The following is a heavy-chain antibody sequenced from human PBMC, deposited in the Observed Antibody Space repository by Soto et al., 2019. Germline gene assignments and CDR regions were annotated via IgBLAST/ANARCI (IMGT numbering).Heavy chain of an antibody. J-gene: IGHJ6*02. V-gene: IGHV1-69*13. CDR1: GGTFSSYA. Sequence: ASVKVSCKASGGTFSSYAISWVRQAPGQGLEWMGGIIPIFGTANYAQKFQGRVTITADESTSTAYMELSSLRSEDTAVYYCARDTEMATIYYYGMDVWGQGTTVTVSS. CDR3: ARDTEMATIYYYGMDV. D-gene: IGHD5-12*01. CDR2: IIPIFGTA.